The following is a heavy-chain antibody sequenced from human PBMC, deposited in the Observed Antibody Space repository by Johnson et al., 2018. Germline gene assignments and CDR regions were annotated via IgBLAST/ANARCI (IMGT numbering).Heavy chain of an antibody. V-gene: IGHV3-66*04. J-gene: IGHJ6*02. Sequence: VQLQESGPGLVKPSETLSLTCTVSGGSISSSSYYWGWIRQPPGKGLEWVSVIYSAGNTYYADSVKGRFTISRDNSKNTLYLQMNSLRAEDTAVYYCARHCSTSCYYYYYGMDVWGQGTTVTVSS. CDR2: IYSAGNT. CDR1: GGSISSSSYY. CDR3: ARHCSTSCYYYYYGMDV. D-gene: IGHD2-2*01.